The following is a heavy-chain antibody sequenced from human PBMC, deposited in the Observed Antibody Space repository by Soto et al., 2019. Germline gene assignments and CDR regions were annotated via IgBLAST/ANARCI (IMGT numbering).Heavy chain of an antibody. J-gene: IGHJ4*02. V-gene: IGHV1-2*02. CDR2: INPNSGGT. Sequence: ASVKVSCKASGYTFTGYYMHWVRQAPGQGLEWMGWINPNSGGTNYAQKFQGRVTMTRDTSISTAYMELSRLRSDDTAVYYCARDTVAGNYFDYWGPGTLVTVSS. CDR1: GYTFTGYY. CDR3: ARDTVAGNYFDY. D-gene: IGHD6-19*01.